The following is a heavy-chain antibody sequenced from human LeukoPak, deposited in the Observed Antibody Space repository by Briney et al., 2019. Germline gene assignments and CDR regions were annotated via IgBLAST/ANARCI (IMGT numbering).Heavy chain of an antibody. CDR2: INPSGGST. D-gene: IGHD2-15*01. CDR3: AGWGCSGGSCYGYFDY. Sequence: ASVKVSCKASGYTFTSYYMHWVRQAPGQGLEWMGIINPSGGSTSYAQKFQGRVTMTRDTSTSTVYMELSSLRSEDTAVYYCAGWGCSGGSCYGYFDYWGQGTLVTVSS. CDR1: GYTFTSYY. V-gene: IGHV1-46*01. J-gene: IGHJ4*02.